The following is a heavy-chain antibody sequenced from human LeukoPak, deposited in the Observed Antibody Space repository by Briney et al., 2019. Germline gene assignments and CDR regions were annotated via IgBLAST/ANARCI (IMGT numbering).Heavy chain of an antibody. V-gene: IGHV3-11*06. D-gene: IGHD3-10*01. CDR3: ARGGEWFGELLLNY. J-gene: IGHJ4*02. Sequence: YADSVKGRFTISRDNAKNSLYLQMNSLRAEDTAVYYCARGGEWFGELLLNYWGQGTLVTVSS.